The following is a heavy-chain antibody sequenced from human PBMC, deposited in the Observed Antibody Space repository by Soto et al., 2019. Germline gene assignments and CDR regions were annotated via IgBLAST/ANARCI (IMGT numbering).Heavy chain of an antibody. J-gene: IGHJ4*01. D-gene: IGHD1-26*01. CDR1: GFSLRTSEVG. CDR2: IYWDDDK. Sequence: QITLKESGPPLVKPTQTLTLTCTFSGFSLRTSEVGVGWIRQPPGKALEWLALIYWDDDKRYSPSLKTRLTITKDTSKNQVVLTLTNMDPVDTATYYCAYRRSGSYFRYWGQGNLVTVS. CDR3: AYRRSGSYFRY. V-gene: IGHV2-5*02.